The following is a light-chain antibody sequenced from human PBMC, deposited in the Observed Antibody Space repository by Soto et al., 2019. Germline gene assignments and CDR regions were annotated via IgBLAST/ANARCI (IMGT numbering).Light chain of an antibody. CDR2: AAS. CDR3: QQAYSFPYP. J-gene: IGKJ2*01. Sequence: DIQMTQSPSSVSASVGDRVTITCRASQGVRNWLAWYQQKPGEAPKLLIYAASTLRRGVPSRFRGSGSGTDFTFTITSLQPEDFATYYCQQAYSFPYPFGRGTKLEIK. CDR1: QGVRNW. V-gene: IGKV1-12*01.